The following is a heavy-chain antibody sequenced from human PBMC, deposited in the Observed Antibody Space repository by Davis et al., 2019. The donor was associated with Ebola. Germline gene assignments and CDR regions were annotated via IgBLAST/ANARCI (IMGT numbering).Heavy chain of an antibody. D-gene: IGHD4-17*01. Sequence: MPSETLSLTCAVSGGSISSSNWWSWVRQPPGKGLEWIGEIYHSGSTNYNPSLKSRVTISVDTSKNQFSLKLSSVTAADTAVYYCASRSMMTTVTDFDYWGQGTLVTVSS. V-gene: IGHV4-4*02. CDR2: IYHSGST. CDR3: ASRSMMTTVTDFDY. J-gene: IGHJ4*02. CDR1: GGSISSSNW.